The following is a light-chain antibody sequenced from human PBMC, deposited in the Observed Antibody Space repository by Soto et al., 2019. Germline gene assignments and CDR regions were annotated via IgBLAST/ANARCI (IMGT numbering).Light chain of an antibody. CDR3: AAWDDTLNAQV. CDR1: MYNIGSNT. V-gene: IGLV1-44*01. CDR2: SNN. Sequence: QAVVTQPPSASGTPGQRVSISCSGGMYNIGSNTVDWYQHLPRTAPKLLIYSNNQRPSGVPGRFSGSKSGTSASLAISGLQSDDEADYYCAAWDDTLNAQVFGTGTKVTVL. J-gene: IGLJ1*01.